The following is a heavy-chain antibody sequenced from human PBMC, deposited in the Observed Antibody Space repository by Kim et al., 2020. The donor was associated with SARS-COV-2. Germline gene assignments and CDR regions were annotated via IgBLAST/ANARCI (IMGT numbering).Heavy chain of an antibody. J-gene: IGHJ6*02. CDR1: GGSFSGYY. Sequence: SETLSLTCAVYGGSFSGYYWSWIRQPPGKGLEWIGEINHSGSTNYNPSLKSRVTISVDTSKNQFSLKLSSVTAADTAVYYCARGKMGGYYYYYGMDVWGQGTTVTVSS. CDR2: INHSGST. D-gene: IGHD3-16*01. CDR3: ARGKMGGYYYYYGMDV. V-gene: IGHV4-34*01.